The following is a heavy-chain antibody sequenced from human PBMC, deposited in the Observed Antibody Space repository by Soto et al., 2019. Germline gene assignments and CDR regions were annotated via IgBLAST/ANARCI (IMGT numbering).Heavy chain of an antibody. CDR2: ISAYNGNT. D-gene: IGHD3-3*01. CDR1: GYTFTSYG. V-gene: IGHV1-18*01. CDR3: ARVLGYDFWSGYPDAFDI. Sequence: GASVKVSCKASGYTFTSYGISWVRQAPGQGLEWMGWISAYNGNTNYAQKLQGRVTMTTDTSTSTAYMELRSLRSDDTAVYYCARVLGYDFWSGYPDAFDIWGQGTMVTVSS. J-gene: IGHJ3*02.